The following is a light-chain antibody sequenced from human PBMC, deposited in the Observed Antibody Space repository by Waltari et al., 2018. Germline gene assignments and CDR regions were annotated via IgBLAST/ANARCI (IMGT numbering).Light chain of an antibody. J-gene: IGKJ2*01. CDR1: QNLSRNF. CDR3: QQYGTSPYT. CDR2: GAA. V-gene: IGKV3-20*01. Sequence: IVLTQSPGTLSLSPGDKASLSCKASQNLSRNFLAWYRQRPDQPPGLLIHGAAKRAAGIPDTFSGSGSGTDFTLTISRLEAEDSAVYYCQQYGTSPYTFGQGTKVEIK.